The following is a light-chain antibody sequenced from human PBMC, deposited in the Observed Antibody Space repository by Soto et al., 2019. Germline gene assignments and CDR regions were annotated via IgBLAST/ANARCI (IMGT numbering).Light chain of an antibody. V-gene: IGKV1-6*01. CDR3: LQDYNYHRT. CDR1: QGIRSD. Sequence: AIQMTQSPSSLSASVGDRVTITCRASQGIRSDLGWYQQKPGKAPKLLIYAASSLQSGVPSRFSGRGSGTDFTLTINSLQPEDFATYFCLQDYNYHRTFGQGTKVEI. CDR2: AAS. J-gene: IGKJ1*01.